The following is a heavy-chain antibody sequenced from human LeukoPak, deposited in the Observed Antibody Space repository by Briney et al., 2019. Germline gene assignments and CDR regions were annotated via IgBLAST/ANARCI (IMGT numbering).Heavy chain of an antibody. D-gene: IGHD3-3*01. V-gene: IGHV4-30-4*01. J-gene: IGHJ5*02. CDR1: GGSISSGDYY. CDR3: ASSPEYDRWFDP. Sequence: SETLSLTCTVSGGSISSGDYYWSWIRQPPGKGLEWIGYIYYSGSTYYSPSLKSRVTISVDTSKNQFSLKLSSVTAADTAVYYCASSPEYDRWFDPWGQGTLVTVSS. CDR2: IYYSGST.